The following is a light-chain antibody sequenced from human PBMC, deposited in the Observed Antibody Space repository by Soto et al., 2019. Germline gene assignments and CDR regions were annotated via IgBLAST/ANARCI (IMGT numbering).Light chain of an antibody. CDR3: MSYTSSVAWV. CDR2: EVT. CDR1: SNDVGASNH. V-gene: IGLV2-14*01. J-gene: IGLJ3*02. Sequence: QSVLTQPASVSGSPGQSITISCSGTSNDVGASNHVSWYQQHPGKAPKLLLYEVTIRPSGVSNRFSGSKSGNTASLTISGLQTEDEADYYCMSYTSSVAWVFGGGTKLTVL.